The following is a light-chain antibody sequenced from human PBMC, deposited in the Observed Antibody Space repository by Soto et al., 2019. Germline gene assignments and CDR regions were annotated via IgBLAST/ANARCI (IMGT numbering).Light chain of an antibody. Sequence: IQMTQSPSSLSASVGDRVTITCRASQRITTYLNWYQQKPGNAPKLLITTSGTLQRGVPSRFSGSGSGTDFTLTITSLQREDFATYFCQQTYSTPYTCGQGTRLEIK. CDR3: QQTYSTPYT. CDR2: TSG. J-gene: IGKJ2*01. CDR1: QRITTY. V-gene: IGKV1-39*01.